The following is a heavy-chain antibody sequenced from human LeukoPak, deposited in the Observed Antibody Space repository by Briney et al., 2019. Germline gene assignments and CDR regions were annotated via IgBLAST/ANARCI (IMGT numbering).Heavy chain of an antibody. CDR3: ARDGGRLVIPLYYFDY. D-gene: IGHD3-9*01. CDR2: ISYDGSNK. V-gene: IGHV3-30*04. J-gene: IGHJ4*02. CDR1: GFTFSSYP. Sequence: PGGSLRLSCAASGFTFSSYPMHWVRQAPGKGLEWLAVISYDGSNKFYADSVKGRFTISRDNSKNTLFLQINSLRAEDTAVYYCARDGGRLVIPLYYFDYWGQRTLVTVSS.